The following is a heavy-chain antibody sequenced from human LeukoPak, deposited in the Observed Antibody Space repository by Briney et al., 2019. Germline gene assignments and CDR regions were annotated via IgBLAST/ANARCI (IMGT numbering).Heavy chain of an antibody. J-gene: IGHJ4*02. CDR3: ARLTTVGPTFDY. CDR2: INQDGTEQ. Sequence: GGSLRLSCAASGFTFSSYAMHWVRQAPGKGLEWVANINQDGTEQYYVDSVKGRFTISRDNAKNSLYLQMNSLRAEDTAVYYCARLTTVGPTFDYWGQGTLVTVSS. V-gene: IGHV3-7*01. CDR1: GFTFSSYA. D-gene: IGHD4-23*01.